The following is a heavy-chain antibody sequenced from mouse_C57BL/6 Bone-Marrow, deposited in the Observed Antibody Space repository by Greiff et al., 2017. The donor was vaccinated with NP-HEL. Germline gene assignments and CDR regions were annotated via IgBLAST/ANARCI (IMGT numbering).Heavy chain of an antibody. CDR3: ARHGDYFGSSYGYFDV. Sequence: QVQLQQSGAELVKPGASVKLSCKASGYTFTEYTIHWVKPRSGQGLEWIGWFYPGSGSIKYNEKFKDKATLTADKSSSTVYMDLSRLSSEDSAVYFCARHGDYFGSSYGYFDVWGTGTTVTVSS. J-gene: IGHJ1*03. CDR1: GYTFTEYT. V-gene: IGHV1-62-2*01. CDR2: FYPGSGSI. D-gene: IGHD1-1*01.